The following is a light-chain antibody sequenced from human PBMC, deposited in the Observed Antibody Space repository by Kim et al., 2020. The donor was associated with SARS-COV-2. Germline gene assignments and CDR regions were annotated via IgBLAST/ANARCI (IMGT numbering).Light chain of an antibody. V-gene: IGLV3-21*04. Sequence: PGKTANISCGGNTLGVRSVQWYQQRPGQATILVIFYNSDRPSGIPERFSGSTSGNTATLTISRVEVGDEADYYCQVWDSGSDHWVFGGGTQLTVL. CDR3: QVWDSGSDHWV. CDR2: YNS. J-gene: IGLJ3*02. CDR1: TLGVRS.